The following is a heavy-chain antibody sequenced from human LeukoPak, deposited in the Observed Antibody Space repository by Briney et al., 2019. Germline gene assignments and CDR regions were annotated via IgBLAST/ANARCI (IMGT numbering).Heavy chain of an antibody. D-gene: IGHD3-22*01. CDR2: ISGSGGST. J-gene: IGHJ1*01. CDR1: GFTFNDYA. V-gene: IGHV3-23*01. CDR3: AKDRIRTYYYDSSGYYPQWFQH. Sequence: GGSLRLSCAASGFTFNDYAMNWVRQAPGKGLEWVSAISGSGGSTYYADSVKGRFTISRDNSKNTLYLQMNSLRAEDTAVYYCAKDRIRTYYYDSSGYYPQWFQHWGQGTLVTVSS.